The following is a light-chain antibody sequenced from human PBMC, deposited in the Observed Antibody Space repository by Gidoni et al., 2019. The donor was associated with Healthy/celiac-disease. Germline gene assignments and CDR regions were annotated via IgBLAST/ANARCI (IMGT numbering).Light chain of an antibody. J-gene: IGKJ2*01. CDR1: QRVSSY. Sequence: EIVLTQSPATLSLSPGERATLSCRASQRVSSYLAWYQQKPGQAPRLLIYDASNRATGIPARFSGSVSGTDFTLTISSLEPEDFAVYYCQQRSNWSTFGQGTKLEIK. CDR3: QQRSNWST. CDR2: DAS. V-gene: IGKV3-11*01.